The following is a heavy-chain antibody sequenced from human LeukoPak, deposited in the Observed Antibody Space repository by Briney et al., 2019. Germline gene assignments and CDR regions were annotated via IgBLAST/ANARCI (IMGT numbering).Heavy chain of an antibody. D-gene: IGHD6-19*01. J-gene: IGHJ3*02. V-gene: IGHV4-31*03. CDR1: GGPISSGGYY. CDR3: ARGISNGWSDAFDI. Sequence: SETLSLTCTVSGGPISSGGYYWSWIRQHPGKGLEWIGYIYYSGSTYYNPSLKSRVTISVDTSKNQFSLKLSSVTAADTAVYYCARGISNGWSDAFDIWGQGTMVTVSS. CDR2: IYYSGST.